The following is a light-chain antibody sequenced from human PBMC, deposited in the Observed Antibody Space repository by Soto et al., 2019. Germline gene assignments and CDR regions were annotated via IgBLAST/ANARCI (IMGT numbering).Light chain of an antibody. Sequence: DIQMTQSPSTLSASVGDRVTITCRASQSISDWLAWYQQKPGKAPNLLIYDDSTLQSGVPSRFSGSGSGTEFTLTISSLQPYDFATYYCQEYKSATFGQGTKLEIE. J-gene: IGKJ2*01. CDR2: DDS. V-gene: IGKV1-5*01. CDR1: QSISDW. CDR3: QEYKSAT.